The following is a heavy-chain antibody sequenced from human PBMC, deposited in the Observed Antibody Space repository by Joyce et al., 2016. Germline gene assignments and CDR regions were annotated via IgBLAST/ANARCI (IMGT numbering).Heavy chain of an antibody. Sequence: QLVESGGGVVQPGRSLRLSCVASGFTFRSYGMHWVREVPGKGLEWLAVISYAGSNKDYADSVKGRFTVSRDNSKNTHYLQMNSLRAEDTAVYFCAKEEAGYCSGGRCYSLNYWGQGTLVTVSS. D-gene: IGHD2-15*01. CDR2: ISYAGSNK. CDR1: GFTFRSYG. J-gene: IGHJ4*02. CDR3: AKEEAGYCSGGRCYSLNY. V-gene: IGHV3-30*18.